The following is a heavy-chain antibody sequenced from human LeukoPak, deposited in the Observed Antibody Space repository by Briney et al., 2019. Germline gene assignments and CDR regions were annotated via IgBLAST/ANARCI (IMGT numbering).Heavy chain of an antibody. CDR3: ARGGRDGYNYWEY. CDR2: INHSGST. D-gene: IGHD5-12*01. CDR1: GASFSGYS. J-gene: IGHJ4*02. V-gene: IGHV4-34*01. Sequence: SETLSPTSPVYGASFSGYSWSWIRQPPGKGLEWIGEINHSGSTNYNPSLKSRVTISVDTSKNQFSLKLSSVTAADTAVYYCARGGRDGYNYWEYWGQGTLVTVSS.